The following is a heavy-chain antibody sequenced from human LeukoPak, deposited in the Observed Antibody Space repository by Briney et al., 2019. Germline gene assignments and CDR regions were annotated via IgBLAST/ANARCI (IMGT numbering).Heavy chain of an antibody. CDR2: ISSTSIYT. CDR3: AKRASGSGTSLYYFDY. CDR1: GFTFSDYY. D-gene: IGHD3-10*01. V-gene: IGHV3-11*03. Sequence: GGSLRLSCAASGFTFSDYYMSWIRQAPGKGLEWVSDISSTSIYTNYADSVKGRFTISRDNAKNSLYLQMNSLRAEDTAVYYCAKRASGSGTSLYYFDYWGQGTLVTVSS. J-gene: IGHJ4*02.